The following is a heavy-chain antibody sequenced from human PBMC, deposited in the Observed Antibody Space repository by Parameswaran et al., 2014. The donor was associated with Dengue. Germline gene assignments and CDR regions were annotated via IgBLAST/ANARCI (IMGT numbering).Heavy chain of an antibody. D-gene: IGHD6-13*01. J-gene: IGHJ5*02. V-gene: IGHV1-18*01. CDR3: ANMGIAAAGTLGYSGIWFDP. CDR2: ISAYNGNT. Sequence: SWVRQAPGQGLEWMGWISAYNGNTNYAQKLQGRVTMTTDTSTSTAYMELRSLRSDDTAVYYCANMGIAAAGTLGYSGIWFDPWGQGTLVTVSS.